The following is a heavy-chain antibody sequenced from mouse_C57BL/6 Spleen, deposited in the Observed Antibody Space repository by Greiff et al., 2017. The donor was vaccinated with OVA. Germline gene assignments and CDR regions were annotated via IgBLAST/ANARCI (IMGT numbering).Heavy chain of an antibody. Sequence: EVQLQESGPGLVKPSQSLSLTCSVTGYSITSGYYWNWIRQFPGNKLEWMGYISYDGSNNYNPSLKNRISITRDTSKNQFFLKLNSVTTEDTATYYCARGSYWAMDYWGQGTSVTVSS. CDR3: ARGSYWAMDY. V-gene: IGHV3-6*01. CDR1: GYSITSGYY. J-gene: IGHJ4*01. CDR2: ISYDGSN.